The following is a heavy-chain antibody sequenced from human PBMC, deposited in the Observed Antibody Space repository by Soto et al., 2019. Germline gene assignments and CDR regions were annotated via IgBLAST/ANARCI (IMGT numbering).Heavy chain of an antibody. V-gene: IGHV1-69*02. Sequence: ASVKVSCKASGGTFSSYTISWVRQAPGQGLEWMGRIIPILGIANYAQKFQGRVTITADKSTSTAYMELSSLRSEDTAVYYCARGSDFYGSWYDYWGQGTLVTVSS. CDR2: IIPILGIA. CDR1: GGTFSSYT. D-gene: IGHD2-15*01. J-gene: IGHJ4*02. CDR3: ARGSDFYGSWYDY.